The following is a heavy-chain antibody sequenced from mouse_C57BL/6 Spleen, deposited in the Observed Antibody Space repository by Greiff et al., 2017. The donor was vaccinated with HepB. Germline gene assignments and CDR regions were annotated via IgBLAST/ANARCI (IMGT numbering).Heavy chain of an antibody. CDR1: GYTFTSYW. Sequence: QVQLQQPGTDLVKPGASVKLSCKASGYTFTSYWMHWVKQRPGQGLEWIGNINPRNGGTNYNEKFKSKATLTVDKSSSTAYMQLSSLTSEDSAVYYCARGVYAGDSWCAYWGQGTLVTVSA. J-gene: IGHJ3*01. CDR3: ARGVYAGDSWCAY. D-gene: IGHD2-3*01. CDR2: INPRNGGT. V-gene: IGHV1-53*01.